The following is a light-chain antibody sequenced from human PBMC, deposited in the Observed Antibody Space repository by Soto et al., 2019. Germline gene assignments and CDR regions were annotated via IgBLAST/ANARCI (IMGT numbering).Light chain of an antibody. Sequence: DIQMTQSPSSLSASVGDRVTITCRASQSINNFLNWYQQRPGKAPQLLIYAASTLQSVVPSRFSGSGSGTDFTLTINSLQPEDFATYYCQQSYSTSWPFGQGTEVEIK. CDR3: QQSYSTSWP. CDR2: AAS. J-gene: IGKJ1*01. V-gene: IGKV1-39*01. CDR1: QSINNF.